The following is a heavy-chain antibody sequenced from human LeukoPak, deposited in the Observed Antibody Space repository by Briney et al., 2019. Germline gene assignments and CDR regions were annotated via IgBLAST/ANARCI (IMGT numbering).Heavy chain of an antibody. J-gene: IGHJ4*02. D-gene: IGHD1-1*01. V-gene: IGHV3-11*06. CDR3: ARDHNYAFDN. CDR1: GFPFNEYS. CDR2: IGISSGNT. Sequence: KSGGSLRLSCAASGFPFNEYSMNWVRQAPGKGLEWISYIGISSGNTKYADSVKGRFTISGDNVKKSLYLQMNSLRVEDTAVYYCARDHNYAFDNWGQGTLVTVSS.